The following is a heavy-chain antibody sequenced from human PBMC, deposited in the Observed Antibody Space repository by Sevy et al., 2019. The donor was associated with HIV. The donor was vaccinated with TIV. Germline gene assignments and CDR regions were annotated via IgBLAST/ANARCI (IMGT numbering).Heavy chain of an antibody. Sequence: SETPSVTCTVSGFSISSGYYWGWIRQSPEKGLEWIGNIYHSGRTYYKPSLKSRVTISVDTSKNQFSLKLISVTATDTAVYYCARASAGDRLDYYGIDVWGQGTTVTVSS. CDR1: GFSISSGYY. V-gene: IGHV4-38-2*02. J-gene: IGHJ6*02. CDR2: IYHSGRT. D-gene: IGHD2-21*02. CDR3: ARASAGDRLDYYGIDV.